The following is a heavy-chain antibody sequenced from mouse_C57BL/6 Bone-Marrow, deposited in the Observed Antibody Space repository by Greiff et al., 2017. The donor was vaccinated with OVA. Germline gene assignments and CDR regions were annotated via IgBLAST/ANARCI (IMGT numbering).Heavy chain of an antibody. D-gene: IGHD6-1*01. J-gene: IGHJ3*01. CDR3: ARDGPPGFAD. CDR2: ISYDGSN. Sequence: EVQLVESGPGLVKPSQSLSLTCSVTGYSITSGYYWNWIRQFPGNKLEWMGYISYDGSNNYNPSLKNRISITRDTSKNQFFLKLNSVTTEDTATYYCARDGPPGFADWGQGTLVTVSA. V-gene: IGHV3-6*01. CDR1: GYSITSGYY.